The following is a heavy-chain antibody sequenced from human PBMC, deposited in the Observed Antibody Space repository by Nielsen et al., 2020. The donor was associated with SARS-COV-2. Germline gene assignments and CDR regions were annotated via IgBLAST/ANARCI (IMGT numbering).Heavy chain of an antibody. V-gene: IGHV1-69*13. D-gene: IGHD4-11*01. CDR1: EDTLSSHG. CDR3: ARGSQGQQLNYYMDV. J-gene: IGHJ6*03. Sequence: SVKVSCKASEDTLSSHGLFWVRQAPGQGLEWIGEIIRLSGANYAQKFQGRVTITADGSTSTAYMELSSLRSEDTAVYYCARGSQGQQLNYYMDVWGQGTTVTVSS. CDR2: IIRLSGA.